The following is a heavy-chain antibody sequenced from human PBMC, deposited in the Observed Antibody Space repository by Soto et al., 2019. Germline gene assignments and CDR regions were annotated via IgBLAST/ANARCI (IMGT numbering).Heavy chain of an antibody. D-gene: IGHD4-4*01. Sequence: SETLSLTCPVSGGSISSYYLSWIRQPPGKGLEWIGYIYYSGSTNYNPSLKSRVTISVDTSKNQFSLKLSSVTAADTAVYYCARALYSSFPRYYYYGMDVWGQGTTVTVSS. CDR2: IYYSGST. CDR1: GGSISSYY. J-gene: IGHJ6*02. CDR3: ARALYSSFPRYYYYGMDV. V-gene: IGHV4-59*08.